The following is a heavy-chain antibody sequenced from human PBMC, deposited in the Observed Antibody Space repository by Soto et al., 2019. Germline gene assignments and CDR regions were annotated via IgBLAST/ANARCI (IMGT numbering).Heavy chain of an antibody. D-gene: IGHD1-1*01. CDR1: GFTFDDYS. CDR3: ARPHIKSAWNDGFDF. J-gene: IGHJ3*01. CDR2: ISYDGGAT. V-gene: IGHV3-30-3*01. Sequence: QVQLVESGGGVVQPGRSLRLSCAASGFTFDDYSMHWVRQAPGKGLEWVALISYDGGATYYGDSVKGRFTIYRDDSKNTLFLQMNSLRSEDTAVYYCARPHIKSAWNDGFDFWGQGTMVTVSS.